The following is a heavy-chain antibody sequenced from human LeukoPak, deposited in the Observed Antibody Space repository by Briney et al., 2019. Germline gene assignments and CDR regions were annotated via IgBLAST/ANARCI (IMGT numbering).Heavy chain of an antibody. CDR1: GFTFSSYA. J-gene: IGHJ4*02. V-gene: IGHV3-23*01. CDR3: AKDGGIAARRGRAYYFDY. D-gene: IGHD6-6*01. CDR2: ISGSGGST. Sequence: GGSLRLSCPASGFTFSSYAMSWVRQAPGKGLEWVSAISGSGGSTYYADSVKGRFTISRDNSKNTLYLQMNSLRAEDTAVYYCAKDGGIAARRGRAYYFDYWGQGTLVTVSS.